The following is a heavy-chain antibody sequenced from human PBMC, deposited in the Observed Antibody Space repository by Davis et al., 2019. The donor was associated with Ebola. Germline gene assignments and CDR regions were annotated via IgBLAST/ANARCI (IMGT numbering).Heavy chain of an antibody. CDR1: GYGFANYW. J-gene: IGHJ4*02. V-gene: IGHV5-51*01. D-gene: IGHD6-13*01. Sequence: GESLKISCKGSGYGFANYWIAWVRQTPGKGLECMGIIYPGDSETRYSPSFQGQVTISADESISTAYLQWSSLKTSDTAMYYCARVLDISVAAAGPFDSWGQGTLVTVSS. CDR3: ARVLDISVAAAGPFDS. CDR2: IYPGDSET.